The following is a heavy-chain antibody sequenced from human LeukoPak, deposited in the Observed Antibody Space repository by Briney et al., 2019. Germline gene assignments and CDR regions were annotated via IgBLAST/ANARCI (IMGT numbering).Heavy chain of an antibody. V-gene: IGHV4-38-2*02. CDR2: ISHSGST. J-gene: IGHJ4*02. CDR3: ARVNAPVATFDY. D-gene: IGHD1-1*01. CDR1: GYSISSTYY. Sequence: SETLSLTWTVSGYSISSTYYGAWIRQPRGKGLEWIATISHSGSTYYTPSLESRLTISLDTSRNHFSLRLSSVTAADTAVYYCARVNAPVATFDYWGLGTLVAVSS.